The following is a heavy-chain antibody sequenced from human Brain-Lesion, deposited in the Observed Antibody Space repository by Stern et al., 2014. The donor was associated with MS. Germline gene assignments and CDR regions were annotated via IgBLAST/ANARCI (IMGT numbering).Heavy chain of an antibody. Sequence: VQLVESGAEVKKHGASVKGSCKTSGYSFTGYYIHWVRQAPGQGLEWMAWIKPNTGGTKYAQKFQGRVTMSRDPSISTAYVELSSLTSDDTAVYYCARDQRGITIFGVVTDYYYLGMDVWGQGTTVTVSS. D-gene: IGHD3-3*01. J-gene: IGHJ6*02. CDR3: ARDQRGITIFGVVTDYYYLGMDV. V-gene: IGHV1-2*02. CDR1: GYSFTGYY. CDR2: IKPNTGGT.